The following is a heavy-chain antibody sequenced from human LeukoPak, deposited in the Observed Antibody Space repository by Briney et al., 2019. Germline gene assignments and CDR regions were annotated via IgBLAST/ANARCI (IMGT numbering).Heavy chain of an antibody. CDR1: GYTFTSYA. CDR3: ARPGYGDYYFDY. Sequence: EASVKVSCKASGYTFTSYAMHWVRQAPGQRLEWMGWINAGNGNTKYSQKFQGRVTITRDTSASTAYMELSSLRSEDTAVYYCARPGYGDYYFDYWGQGTLVTVSS. V-gene: IGHV1-3*01. D-gene: IGHD4-17*01. J-gene: IGHJ4*02. CDR2: INAGNGNT.